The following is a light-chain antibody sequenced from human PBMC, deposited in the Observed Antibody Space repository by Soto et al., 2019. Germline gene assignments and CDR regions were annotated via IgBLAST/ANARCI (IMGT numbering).Light chain of an antibody. J-gene: IGLJ2*01. CDR2: RDT. CDR1: DIGTKS. Sequence: SYELTQPLSVSAALGQTATITCGGKDIGTKSVHWYQRKPGQAPVLVIYRDTNRPAGIPERFSGSNSGKTATLTISRAQAGDEAEYYCQVWDHTTVVFGGGTQLTVL. CDR3: QVWDHTTVV. V-gene: IGLV3-9*01.